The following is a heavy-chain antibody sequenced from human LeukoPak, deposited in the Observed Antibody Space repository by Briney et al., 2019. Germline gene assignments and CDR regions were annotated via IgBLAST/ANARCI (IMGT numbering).Heavy chain of an antibody. CDR1: GFTFDDYA. CDR3: AKDTGSAMDYYYYYYGMDV. D-gene: IGHD5-18*01. Sequence: GGSLRLSCATSGFTFDDYAIHWLRQAPGKGLEWVSLISGDGGSTYYADSVKGRVTISRDNSKNSLYLQMNSLRTEDTALYYCAKDTGSAMDYYYYYYGMDVWGQGTTVTVSS. J-gene: IGHJ6*02. CDR2: ISGDGGST. V-gene: IGHV3-43*02.